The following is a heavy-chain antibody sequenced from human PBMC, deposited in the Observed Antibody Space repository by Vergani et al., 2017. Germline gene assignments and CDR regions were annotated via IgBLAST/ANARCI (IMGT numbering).Heavy chain of an antibody. CDR2: IYYSGST. J-gene: IGHJ6*02. V-gene: IGHV4-31*03. CDR1: GGSISSGGYY. CDR3: ARQSYYYGSGSYYTPYGMDV. Sequence: QVQLQESGPGLVKPSQTLSLTCTVSGGSISSGGYYWSWIRQHPGKGLEWIGYIYYSGSTYYNPSLKSRVNISVDTSKNQFSLKLSSVTAADTAVYYCARQSYYYGSGSYYTPYGMDVWGQGTTVTVSS. D-gene: IGHD3-10*01.